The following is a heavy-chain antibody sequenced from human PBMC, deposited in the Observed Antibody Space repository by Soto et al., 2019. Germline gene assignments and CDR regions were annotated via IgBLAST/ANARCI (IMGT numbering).Heavy chain of an antibody. CDR2: IYPGDSQT. V-gene: IGHV5-51*01. J-gene: IGHJ3*02. CDR1: GDRFSTYW. Sequence: ESLTISCEGYGDRFSTYWIALVRQVPGKGLEWMGIIYPGDSQTRYSPSFQGQVTISADKSISTAYLQWSSLKASDTAMYYCARPKYSTWMGAFDIWGQGTMVTVSS. CDR3: ARPKYSTWMGAFDI. D-gene: IGHD1-26*01.